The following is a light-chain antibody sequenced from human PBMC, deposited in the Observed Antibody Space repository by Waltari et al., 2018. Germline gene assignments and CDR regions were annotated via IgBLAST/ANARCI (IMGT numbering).Light chain of an antibody. CDR3: CSYAGIYVV. CDR1: SSAVGGYNY. Sequence: QSALTQPRPVSGSPGPSVTISCTGTSSAVGGYNYVSWYQQHPGKAPKLMIYDVSKRPSGVPDRFSGSKSGNTASLTISGLQADDEADYYCCSYAGIYVVFGGWTKLTVL. V-gene: IGLV2-11*01. CDR2: DVS. J-gene: IGLJ2*01.